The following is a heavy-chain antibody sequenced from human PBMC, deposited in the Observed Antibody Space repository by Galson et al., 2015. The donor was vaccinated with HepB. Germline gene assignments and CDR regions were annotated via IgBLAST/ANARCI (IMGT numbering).Heavy chain of an antibody. J-gene: IGHJ4*02. D-gene: IGHD5-24*01. V-gene: IGHV3-43*01. CDR1: GFTFDDYT. CDR3: AKGGRVEMATLTKD. Sequence: SLRLSCAASGFTFDDYTMHWVRQPPGKGLEWVSLINWNGANIYYADSVKGRFTISRDNSKNSLYLQMNSLRTEDTALYYCAKGGRVEMATLTKDWGQGTLVTVSS. CDR2: INWNGANI.